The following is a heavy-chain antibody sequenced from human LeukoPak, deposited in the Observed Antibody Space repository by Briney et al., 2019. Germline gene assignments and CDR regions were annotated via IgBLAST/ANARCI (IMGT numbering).Heavy chain of an antibody. CDR3: ARGLRRDGYKALGY. V-gene: IGHV1-8*01. D-gene: IGHD5-24*01. CDR1: GYTFTSYD. J-gene: IGHJ4*02. Sequence: GASVKVPCKASGYTFTSYDINWVRQATGQGLEWMGWMNPISGNTGYAQKFQGRVTMTRNTSISTAYMELSSLRSEDTAVYYCARGLRRDGYKALGYWGQGTLVTVSS. CDR2: MNPISGNT.